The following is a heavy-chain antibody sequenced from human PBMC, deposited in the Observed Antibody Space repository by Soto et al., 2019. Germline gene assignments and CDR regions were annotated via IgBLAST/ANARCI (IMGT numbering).Heavy chain of an antibody. J-gene: IGHJ6*03. Sequence: EMQLLESGGGLVQPGGSLRLSCAASGFTFSNYAMTWVRQSPGKGLEWVSGISGSGGSTFYAGSVKGRFAISRDNSKNMMYLQLNRLSADDTAVYYCALRYCSRSTCPPLNSYLYMDGWGKGTTVTVSS. CDR2: ISGSGGST. V-gene: IGHV3-23*01. CDR1: GFTFSNYA. CDR3: ALRYCSRSTCPPLNSYLYMDG. D-gene: IGHD2-2*01.